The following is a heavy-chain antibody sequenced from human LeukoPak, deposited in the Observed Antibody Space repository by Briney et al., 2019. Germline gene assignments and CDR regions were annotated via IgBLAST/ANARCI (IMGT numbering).Heavy chain of an antibody. CDR1: GFTFSRYW. CDR3: ATRFCSTTRCYKYFAA. CDR2: IKQDGREQ. Sequence: GGSLRLSFAASGFTFSRYWMSWVRQAPGKGLEWVANIKQDGREQYYVGSVKGRFTISRDNVENSLSLQTNSLRADDAAVYYCATRFCSTTRCYKYFAASGHGNLVTASS. D-gene: IGHD2-2*02. V-gene: IGHV3-7*01. J-gene: IGHJ4*03.